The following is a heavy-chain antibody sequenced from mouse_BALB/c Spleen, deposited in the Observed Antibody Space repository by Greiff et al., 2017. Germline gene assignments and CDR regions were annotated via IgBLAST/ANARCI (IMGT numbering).Heavy chain of an antibody. Sequence: EVKLQESGPDLVKPSQSLSLTCTVTGYSITSGYSWHWIRQFPGNKLEWMGYIHYSGSTNYNPSLKSRISITRDTSKNQFFLQLNSVTTEDTATYYCASITTVVASFDYWGQGTTLTVSS. J-gene: IGHJ2*01. CDR2: IHYSGST. V-gene: IGHV3-1*02. CDR1: GYSITSGYS. D-gene: IGHD1-1*01. CDR3: ASITTVVASFDY.